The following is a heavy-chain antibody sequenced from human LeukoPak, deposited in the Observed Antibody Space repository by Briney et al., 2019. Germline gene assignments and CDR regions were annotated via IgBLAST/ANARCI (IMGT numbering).Heavy chain of an antibody. CDR1: GYTVTELS. CDR2: FHPEDGET. CDR3: ARGGYYGSGSPIDY. J-gene: IGHJ4*02. D-gene: IGHD3-10*01. V-gene: IGHV1-24*01. Sequence: ASVKVSCKVSGYTVTELSMHWVRQSPGKGLEWMGGFHPEDGETIYAQKFQGRVTMTEDTSTDTAYMELRSLRSDDTAVYYCARGGYYGSGSPIDYWGQGTLVTVSS.